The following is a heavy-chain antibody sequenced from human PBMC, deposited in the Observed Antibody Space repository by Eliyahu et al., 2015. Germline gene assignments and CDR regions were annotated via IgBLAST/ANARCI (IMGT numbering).Heavy chain of an antibody. CDR1: GFXXSTSGMC. J-gene: IGHJ4*02. CDR3: ARIFRVYSSGQGAGDYFDY. V-gene: IGHV2-70*01. CDR2: IDWXDDK. D-gene: IGHD6-19*01. Sequence: QVTLRESGPALVKPTQTLTLTCTFSGFXXSTSGMCVXWIRQPPGXALEWLALIDWXDDKYYSXSLKTRLTISKDTSKNQVVLTMTNMDPVDTATYYCARIFRVYSSGQGAGDYFDYWGQGTLVTVSS.